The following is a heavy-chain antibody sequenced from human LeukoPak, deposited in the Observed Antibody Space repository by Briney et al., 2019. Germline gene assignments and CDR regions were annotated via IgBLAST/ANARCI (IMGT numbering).Heavy chain of an antibody. CDR2: ISGSGGST. CDR1: GFTFSSYA. Sequence: GGSLRLSCAASGFTFSSYAMSWVRQAPGKGLEWVSAISGSGGSTYYADSVKGRFTISRDNSKNTLYLQMNGLRAEDTAVYYCAKLLHYYDSSGYYHHFDYWGQGTLVTVAS. V-gene: IGHV3-23*01. CDR3: AKLLHYYDSSGYYHHFDY. D-gene: IGHD3-22*01. J-gene: IGHJ4*02.